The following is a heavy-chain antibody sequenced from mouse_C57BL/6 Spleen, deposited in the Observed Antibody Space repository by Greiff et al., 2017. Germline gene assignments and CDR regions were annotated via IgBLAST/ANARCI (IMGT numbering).Heavy chain of an antibody. CDR1: GYTFTSYW. J-gene: IGHJ4*01. D-gene: IGHD2-12*01. CDR3: ARKDYKDGAMDY. Sequence: VKLQQPGAELARPGSSVKLSCKASGYTFTSYWMGWVKQRPGQGLEWIGNIYPADSDTHYNQKFKDKATLTVDKSSSTAYMQLSSLTSEDSAVYYCARKDYKDGAMDYWGQGTSVTVSS. CDR2: IYPADSDT. V-gene: IGHV1-61*01.